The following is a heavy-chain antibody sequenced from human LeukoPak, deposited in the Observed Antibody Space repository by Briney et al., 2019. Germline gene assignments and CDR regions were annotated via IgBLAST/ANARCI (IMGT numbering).Heavy chain of an antibody. J-gene: IGHJ4*02. D-gene: IGHD6-13*01. CDR1: GYTLTELS. Sequence: ASVKVSCKVSGYTLTELSMHWVRQAPGKGLEWMGGFDPEDGETIYAQKFQGRVTMTEDTSTDTAYMELSSLRSEDTAVYYCATATLGQQQLVEGGYWGQGTLVTVSS. V-gene: IGHV1-24*01. CDR3: ATATLGQQQLVEGGY. CDR2: FDPEDGET.